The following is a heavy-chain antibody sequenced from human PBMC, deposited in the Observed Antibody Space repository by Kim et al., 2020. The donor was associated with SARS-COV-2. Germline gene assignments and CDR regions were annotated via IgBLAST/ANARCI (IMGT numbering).Heavy chain of an antibody. CDR3: AKYLPRTNTDY. Sequence: GGSLRLSCAGSGFTFSAYTMSWVRQAPGKGLEWVSSFSAADGRPYYADPMRGRFTISRDNSKNTLFLQMNSLRAEDTAVYYCAKYLPRTNTDYWGQGTLVTVSS. CDR1: GFTFSAYT. V-gene: IGHV3-23*01. J-gene: IGHJ4*02. D-gene: IGHD1-7*01. CDR2: FSAADGRP.